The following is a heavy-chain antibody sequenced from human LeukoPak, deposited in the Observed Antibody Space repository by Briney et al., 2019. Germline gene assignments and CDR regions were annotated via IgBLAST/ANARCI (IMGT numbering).Heavy chain of an antibody. D-gene: IGHD3-22*01. CDR1: GFTFSSSA. J-gene: IGHJ4*02. CDR2: ISNNGGYT. V-gene: IGHV3-23*01. Sequence: PGGSLRLSCAASGFTFSSSAMSWVRQAPGKGLEWVSAISNNGGYTYYADSVQGRFTISRDNSKSTLYLQMNSLRAEDTAVYYCAKSSYYDSSGYYREYYFDYWGQGTLVTVSS. CDR3: AKSSYYDSSGYYREYYFDY.